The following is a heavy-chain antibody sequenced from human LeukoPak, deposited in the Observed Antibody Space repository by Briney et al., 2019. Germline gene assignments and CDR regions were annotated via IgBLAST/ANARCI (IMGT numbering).Heavy chain of an antibody. CDR3: ARSLEKDYHGSGYYMNNYFDP. Sequence: GGSLRLSCAASGFTFSTSWMHWVRQAPGKGLEWVAVIWYDGSNKYYGDSVKGRFTISRDTSKNTLYLQMNSLRGEDTAVYYCARSLEKDYHGSGYYMNNYFDPWGQGTLVTVSS. V-gene: IGHV3-33*08. J-gene: IGHJ5*02. CDR1: GFTFSTSW. D-gene: IGHD3-10*01. CDR2: IWYDGSNK.